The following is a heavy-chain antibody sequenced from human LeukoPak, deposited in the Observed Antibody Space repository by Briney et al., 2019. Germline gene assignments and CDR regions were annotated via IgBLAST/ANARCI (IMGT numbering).Heavy chain of an antibody. CDR3: ARERDSSVIDGFDI. CDR2: IYYSGTT. CDR1: GDSINNYY. D-gene: IGHD3-22*01. V-gene: IGHV4-59*01. Sequence: PSETLSLTCTVSGDSINNYYWSWIRQPPGKGLEWIGFIYYSGTTNYNPSLKSRVTISVDTSKSQYSLKLSSVTAADTAVYYCARERDSSVIDGFDIWGQGTMVTVSS. J-gene: IGHJ3*02.